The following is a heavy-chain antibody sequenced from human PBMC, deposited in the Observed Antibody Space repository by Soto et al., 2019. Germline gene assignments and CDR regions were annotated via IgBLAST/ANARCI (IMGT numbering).Heavy chain of an antibody. CDR1: GGSISKFY. Sequence: SETLSLPCNVSGGSISKFYWAWIRKTAGNGLEWMGRVYATGTTDYNPSLRSRVAMSVDISKKTFSLRLRSVTGADSGVYYCVRDGSKSLRDWFDPWGQGILVTVS. V-gene: IGHV4-4*07. CDR3: VRDGSKSLRDWFDP. CDR2: VYATGTT. J-gene: IGHJ5*02.